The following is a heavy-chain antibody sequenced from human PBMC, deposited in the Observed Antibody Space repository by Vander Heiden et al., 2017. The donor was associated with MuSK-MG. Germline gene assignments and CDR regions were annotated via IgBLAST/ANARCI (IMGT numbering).Heavy chain of an antibody. CDR2: ISPKGGTT. CDR3: ARVRGYSTRDCDY. J-gene: IGHJ4*02. D-gene: IGHD5-12*01. CDR1: GFTFRSYE. Sequence: EVQLVESGGGLVQPGGSLRHSCAASGFTFRSYEMYVVRQAPGKGLEYVSVISPKGGTTYYANSVKGRFTIYRDNSKNTLYLQRGSLRAEDMAVYDCARVRGYSTRDCDYWGQGTLVTGSS. V-gene: IGHV3-64*01.